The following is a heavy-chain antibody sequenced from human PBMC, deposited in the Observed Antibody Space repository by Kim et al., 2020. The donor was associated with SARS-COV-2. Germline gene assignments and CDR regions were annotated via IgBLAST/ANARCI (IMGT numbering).Heavy chain of an antibody. CDR3: ARAAGGQSGLDF. CDR2: TYYRSRWLN. Sequence: DSGPRHIATWKWVRQSPSRGLEWLGRTYYRSRWLNEYATSVKSRITINPDTPKNQFSLQLSSVTPEDTAVYYCARAAGGQSGLDFWGQGTLAT. CDR1: DSGPRHIAT. J-gene: IGHJ4*02. D-gene: IGHD6-13*01. V-gene: IGHV6-1*01.